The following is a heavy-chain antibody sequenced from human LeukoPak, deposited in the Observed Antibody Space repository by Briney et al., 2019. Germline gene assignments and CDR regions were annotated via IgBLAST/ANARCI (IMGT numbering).Heavy chain of an antibody. CDR1: GGTFSSYA. CDR2: IIPILGIA. D-gene: IGHD2-2*02. J-gene: IGHJ4*02. Sequence: GASVKVSCKASGGTFSSYAISWVRQAPGQGLEWMGRIIPILGIANYAQKFQGRVTITADKSTSTAYMELGSLRSEDTAVYYCARASMAAIFYFDYWGQGTLVTVSS. CDR3: ARASMAAIFYFDY. V-gene: IGHV1-69*04.